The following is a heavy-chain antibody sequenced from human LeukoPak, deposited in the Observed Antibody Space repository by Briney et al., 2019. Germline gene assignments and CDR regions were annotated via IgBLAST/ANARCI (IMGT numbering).Heavy chain of an antibody. V-gene: IGHV4-34*01. CDR2: INQSGRT. D-gene: IGHD4/OR15-4a*01. CDR3: VRSVKLVLITYHHYYMDV. J-gene: IGHJ6*03. Sequence: SETLSLTCAVYGGSFRGYYWTWIRQSPGKGLEWIGDINQSGRTNYNPSLKSRVTISADTSKNQFSLKMTSMTAADTAVYYCVRSVKLVLITYHHYYMDVWGKGTTVTVSS. CDR1: GGSFRGYY.